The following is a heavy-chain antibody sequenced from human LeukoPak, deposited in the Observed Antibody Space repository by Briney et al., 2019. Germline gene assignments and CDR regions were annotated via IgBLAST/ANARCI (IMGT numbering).Heavy chain of an antibody. CDR2: ISAYNGNT. D-gene: IGHD3-10*01. V-gene: IGHV1-18*01. Sequence: GASVKVSCKASGYTFTSYGISWVRQAPGQGLEWMGWISAYNGNTNYAQKLQGRVTMTTDTSTSTAYMELRSLRSDDTAVYYCARGGKVRGVIITERAHYYYYMDVWGKGTTVTVSS. CDR3: ARGGKVRGVIITERAHYYYYMDV. CDR1: GYTFTSYG. J-gene: IGHJ6*03.